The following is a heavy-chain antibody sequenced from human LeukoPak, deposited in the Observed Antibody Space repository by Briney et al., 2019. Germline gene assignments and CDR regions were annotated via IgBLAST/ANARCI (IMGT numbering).Heavy chain of an antibody. Sequence: SETLSLTCTVSGGSISSYYWSWIRQPPGKGLEWIGYIYYSGSTNYNPSLKSRVTISVDTSKNQFSLKLSSVTAADTAVYYCARRGYSYGSRSSYWYFDLWGRGTLVTVSS. V-gene: IGHV4-59*01. CDR1: GGSISSYY. CDR3: ARRGYSYGSRSSYWYFDL. D-gene: IGHD5-18*01. CDR2: IYYSGST. J-gene: IGHJ2*01.